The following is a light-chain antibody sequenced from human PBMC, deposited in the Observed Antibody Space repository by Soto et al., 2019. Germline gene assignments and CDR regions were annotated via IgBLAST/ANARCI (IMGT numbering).Light chain of an antibody. CDR3: SSYTSSSTAVV. V-gene: IGLV2-14*01. CDR2: EVS. J-gene: IGLJ2*01. CDR1: SSDVGGYNY. Sequence: QSVLTQPASVSGSPGQSITISCTGTSSDVGGYNYVSWYQQHPGKAPKLMIYEVSNRPSGVSNRFSGSKSGNTASLTISGLQAEVEADYYCSSYTSSSTAVVFGGGTKLTVL.